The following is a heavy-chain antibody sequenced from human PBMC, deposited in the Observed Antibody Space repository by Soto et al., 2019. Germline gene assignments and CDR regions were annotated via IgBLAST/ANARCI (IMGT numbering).Heavy chain of an antibody. Sequence: EVQLVESGGGLVQPGGSLRLSCAASGFTFSSYWMSWVRQAPGKGLEWVANIKQDGSEKYCVDSVKGRFTISRDNAKNSLYLQMNPLRADDTAVYYCARVGAVSYDILPGYTRYYFHYWGQGTLVTVSS. D-gene: IGHD3-9*01. V-gene: IGHV3-7*05. CDR3: ARVGAVSYDILPGYTRYYFHY. CDR1: GFTFSSYW. J-gene: IGHJ4*02. CDR2: IKQDGSEK.